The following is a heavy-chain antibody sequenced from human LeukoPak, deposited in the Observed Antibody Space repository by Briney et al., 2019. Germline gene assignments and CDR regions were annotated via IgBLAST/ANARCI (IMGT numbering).Heavy chain of an antibody. D-gene: IGHD1-26*01. CDR2: IYHSGST. CDR1: GYSISSGYY. CDR3: AREVGGTRAIDY. Sequence: SETLSLTCTVSGYSISSGYYWGWIRQPPGKGLEWIGSIYHSGSTYYNPSLKSRVTISLDTSKNQFSLRLSSVTAADTAVYYCAREVGGTRAIDYWGQGTLVSVSS. J-gene: IGHJ4*02. V-gene: IGHV4-38-2*02.